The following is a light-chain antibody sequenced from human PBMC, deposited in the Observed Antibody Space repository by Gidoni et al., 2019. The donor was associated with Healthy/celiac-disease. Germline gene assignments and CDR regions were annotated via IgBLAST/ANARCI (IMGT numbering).Light chain of an antibody. CDR2: AAS. CDR1: QSISSY. J-gene: IGKJ1*01. V-gene: IGKV1-39*01. Sequence: DIQMTQSPSSLSASVGDRVTITCRASQSISSYLNWYHQKPRKDPKLLIYAASSLQSGVPSRFSGSGSWTDFTLTISSLQPEDFATYYCQQSYSTPWTFGQGTKVEIK. CDR3: QQSYSTPWT.